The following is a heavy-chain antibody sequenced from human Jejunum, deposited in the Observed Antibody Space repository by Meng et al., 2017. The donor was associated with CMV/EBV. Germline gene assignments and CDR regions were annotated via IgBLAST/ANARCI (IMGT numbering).Heavy chain of an antibody. Sequence: TFTGHYMHWVRQAPGQGPEWMGWINPNGGGTTYAQKFQGRVIMTRDTSISTAYMELRSLRSDDTAVYYCASAYYDFWSASYRFDYWGQGTLVTVS. D-gene: IGHD3-3*01. V-gene: IGHV1-2*02. J-gene: IGHJ4*02. CDR2: INPNGGGT. CDR3: ASAYYDFWSASYRFDY. CDR1: TFTGHY.